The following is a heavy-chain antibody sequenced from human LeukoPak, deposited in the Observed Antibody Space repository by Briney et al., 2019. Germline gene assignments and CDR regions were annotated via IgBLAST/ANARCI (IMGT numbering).Heavy chain of an antibody. CDR1: GFTFSSYA. D-gene: IGHD3-10*01. J-gene: IGHJ4*01. V-gene: IGHV3-30*04. CDR2: ISYDGSNK. CDR3: ARRLVRVVSSSCHLDY. Sequence: GGSLRLSCAASGFTFSSYAMHWVRQAPGKGLEWVAVISYDGSNKYYADSVKGRFTISRDNSKNTLYLQMNSLRAEDTAVYYCARRLVRVVSSSCHLDYWGHGTLVNVS.